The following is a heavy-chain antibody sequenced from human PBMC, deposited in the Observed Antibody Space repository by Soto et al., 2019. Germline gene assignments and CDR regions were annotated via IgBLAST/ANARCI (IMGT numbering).Heavy chain of an antibody. CDR1: GGSISSYY. CDR3: ARGSVGASKRGGWFDP. CDR2: IYYSGST. J-gene: IGHJ5*02. D-gene: IGHD1-26*01. Sequence: SSETLSLTCTVSGGSISSYYWSWIRQPPGKGLEWIGYIYYSGSTNYNPSLKSRVTISVDTSKNQFSLKLSSVTAADTAVYYCARGSVGASKRGGWFDPWGQGTLVTVSS. V-gene: IGHV4-59*01.